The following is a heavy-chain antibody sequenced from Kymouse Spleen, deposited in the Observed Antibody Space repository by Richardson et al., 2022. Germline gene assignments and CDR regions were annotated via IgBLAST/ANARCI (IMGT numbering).Heavy chain of an antibody. CDR3: ARRVVVPAARGYYYGMDV. CDR1: GGSISSSSYY. Sequence: QLQLQESGPGLVKPSETLSLTCTVSGGSISSSSYYWGWIRQPPGKGLEWIGSIYYSGSTYYNPSLKSRVTISVDTSKNQFSLKLSSVTAADTAVYYCARRVVVPAARGYYYGMDVWGQGTTVTVSS. CDR2: IYYSGST. D-gene: IGHD2-2*02. J-gene: IGHJ6*02. V-gene: IGHV4-39*01.